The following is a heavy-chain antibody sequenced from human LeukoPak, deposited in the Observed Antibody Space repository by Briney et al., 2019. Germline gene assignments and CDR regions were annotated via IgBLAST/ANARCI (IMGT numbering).Heavy chain of an antibody. CDR1: GLTFSHYW. J-gene: IGHJ4*02. Sequence: GGSLRLSCAASGLTFSHYWMSWVRQAPGKGLEWVANIQVDGSEQYYVDSLKGRFTISRDNAKNSLYLQMNSLRAEDTAVYFCAREMARVWRVFDYWGQGSLVTVSS. CDR2: IQVDGSEQ. D-gene: IGHD5-24*01. CDR3: AREMARVWRVFDY. V-gene: IGHV3-7*04.